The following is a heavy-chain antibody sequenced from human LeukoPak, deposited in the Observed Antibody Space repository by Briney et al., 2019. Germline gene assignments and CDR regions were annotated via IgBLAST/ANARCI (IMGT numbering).Heavy chain of an antibody. J-gene: IGHJ6*03. CDR2: IYDTGST. V-gene: IGHV4-59*01. CDR3: ARDASRSSADFFYYMDV. D-gene: IGHD6-13*01. CDR1: GGSISTYY. Sequence: SETLSLTCAVSGGSISTYYWSWIRQSPGKGLEWIGYIYDTGSTDYNPSLNSRVTISVDTSKNQFSLKLSPVIAADTAVYHCARDASRSSADFFYYMDVWGKGTTVTVSS.